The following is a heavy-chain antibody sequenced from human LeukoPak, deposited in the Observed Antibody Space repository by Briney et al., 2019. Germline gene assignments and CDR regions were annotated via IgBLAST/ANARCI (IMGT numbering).Heavy chain of an antibody. CDR2: IKQDGSEK. CDR1: GFTFSSYW. CDR3: ARTTDGYSSGHDYFDY. J-gene: IGHJ4*02. V-gene: IGHV3-7*01. D-gene: IGHD6-19*01. Sequence: PGGSLRLSCAASGFTFSSYWMSWVRQAPGKGLEWVANIKQDGSEKYYVDSVKGRFTISRDNSKNTLYLQMNSLRAEDTAVYYCARTTDGYSSGHDYFDYWGQGTLVTVSS.